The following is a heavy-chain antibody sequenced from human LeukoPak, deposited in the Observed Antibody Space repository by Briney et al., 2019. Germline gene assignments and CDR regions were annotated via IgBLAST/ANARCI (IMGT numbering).Heavy chain of an antibody. CDR1: GGSMTTHH. J-gene: IGHJ4*02. CDR3: TTIKRGNIFGYFDF. V-gene: IGHV4-59*11. CDR2: VFDSGRT. Sequence: SETLSLTCTVSGGSMTTHHWNWIRQTPGKGLEWIGYVFDSGRTKENPSLKSRVTLSADTSMNQLSLRLSSVTAADTAVYYCTTIKRGNIFGYFDFWGQGILVTVSS. D-gene: IGHD5-18*01.